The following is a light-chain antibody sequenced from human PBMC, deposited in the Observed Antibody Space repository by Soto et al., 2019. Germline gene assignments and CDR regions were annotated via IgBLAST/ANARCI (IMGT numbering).Light chain of an antibody. J-gene: IGKJ1*01. CDR1: QGIRSD. Sequence: DIQMTQFPSSLSASVGDRVTIACRASQGIRSDLGWYQQKPGKAPKRLIYAASSLQSGVPSRFSGSGSGTEFTLAISSLQPEDSATFYCLQHSTYPLTFGQGTKVEI. CDR2: AAS. CDR3: LQHSTYPLT. V-gene: IGKV1-17*01.